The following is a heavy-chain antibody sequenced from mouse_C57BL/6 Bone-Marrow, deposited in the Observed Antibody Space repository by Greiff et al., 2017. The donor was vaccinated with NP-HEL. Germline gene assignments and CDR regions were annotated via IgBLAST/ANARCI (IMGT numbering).Heavy chain of an antibody. CDR3: ARSSHYYGSSYTFAY. CDR1: GYTFTSYG. Sequence: QVQLKQSGAELARPGASVKLSCKASGYTFTSYGISWVKQRTGQGLEWIGEIYPRSGNTYYNEKFKGKATLTADKSSSTAYMELRSLTSEDSAVYFCARSSHYYGSSYTFAYWGQGTLVTVSA. V-gene: IGHV1-81*01. CDR2: IYPRSGNT. J-gene: IGHJ3*01. D-gene: IGHD1-1*01.